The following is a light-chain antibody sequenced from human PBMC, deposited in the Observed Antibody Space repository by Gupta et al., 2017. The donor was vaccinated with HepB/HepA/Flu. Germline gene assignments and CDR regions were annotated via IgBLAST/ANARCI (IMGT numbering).Light chain of an antibody. V-gene: IGLV2-14*03. Sequence: QSALTQPASVSGSPGQSITISCTGTSSDIGAYNSVSWYQQHPGKAPKLMIYDVTNRPSGVSDRFSASKSDNTASLTISGLQHEDEADYYCRSYTSAMNHVFGTGTKVTVL. J-gene: IGLJ1*01. CDR1: SSDIGAYNS. CDR3: RSYTSAMNHV. CDR2: DVT.